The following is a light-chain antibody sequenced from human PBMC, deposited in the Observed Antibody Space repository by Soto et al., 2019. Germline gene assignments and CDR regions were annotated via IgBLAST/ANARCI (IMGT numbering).Light chain of an antibody. CDR3: QQYDSYSAT. J-gene: IGKJ1*01. CDR2: KAS. Sequence: DIQMTQSPSTLSASLGDRVTITCRASQSISSWVAWYQQKPGKAPKLLLYKASTLESGVSSRFTGSGSGTEFTLTINSLQPDDFANYYCQQYDSYSATFGQGTKV. V-gene: IGKV1-5*03. CDR1: QSISSW.